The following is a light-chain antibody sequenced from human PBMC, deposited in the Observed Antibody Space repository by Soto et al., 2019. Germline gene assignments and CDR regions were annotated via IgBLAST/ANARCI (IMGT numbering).Light chain of an antibody. CDR3: GTWDSSLSAVV. Sequence: QSVLTQPPSVSAAPGQTVTISCSGSSSNIGNNYVSWYQQLPGTAPKLLIYDNNKRPSGIPDRFSGSKSGTSATLGITGLQTVDEADYYCGTWDSSLSAVVFGGGTKVTVL. CDR1: SSNIGNNY. J-gene: IGLJ2*01. CDR2: DNN. V-gene: IGLV1-51*01.